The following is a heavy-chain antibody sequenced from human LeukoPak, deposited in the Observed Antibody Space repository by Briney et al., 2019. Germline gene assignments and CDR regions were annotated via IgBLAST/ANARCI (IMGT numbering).Heavy chain of an antibody. CDR1: GGSLSGYY. CDR3: ATREDYGGNSDY. J-gene: IGHJ4*02. CDR2: INHSGST. V-gene: IGHV4-34*01. Sequence: SGTLSLTCAVYGGSLSGYYWSWIRQPPGKGLEWIGEINHSGSTNYNPSLKSRVTISVDTSKNQFSLKLSSVTAADTAVYYCATREDYGGNSDYWGQGTLVTVSS. D-gene: IGHD4-23*01.